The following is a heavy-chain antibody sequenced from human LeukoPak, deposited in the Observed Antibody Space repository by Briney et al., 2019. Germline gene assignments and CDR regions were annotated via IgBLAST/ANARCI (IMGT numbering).Heavy chain of an antibody. D-gene: IGHD6-13*01. CDR3: AKDASSSWFFDY. J-gene: IGHJ4*02. CDR1: GFTFSSYG. V-gene: IGHV3-30*18. CDR2: ISYEGSNK. Sequence: GRSLRLSCAASGFTFSSYGMHWVRQAPGKGLEWVAVISYEGSNKYYADSVKGRFTISRDNSKNTLYLQMNSLRAEDTAVYYCAKDASSSWFFDYWGQGTLVTVSS.